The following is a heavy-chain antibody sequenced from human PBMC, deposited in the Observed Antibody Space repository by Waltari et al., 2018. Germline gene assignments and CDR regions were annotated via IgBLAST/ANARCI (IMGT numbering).Heavy chain of an antibody. V-gene: IGHV1-8*01. J-gene: IGHJ5*02. CDR3: ARGAAPGKGAHWFDP. D-gene: IGHD6-13*01. Sequence: QVQLVQSGAEVKKPGASVKVSCKTSGYTFTNYDINWVRQATGQGIEWMGWMNHNSGNTGVAQKFQDRLIMTANTAITTAYMELTGLTSDDTAVYYCARGAAPGKGAHWFDPWGQGTLVIVSS. CDR1: GYTFTNYD. CDR2: MNHNSGNT.